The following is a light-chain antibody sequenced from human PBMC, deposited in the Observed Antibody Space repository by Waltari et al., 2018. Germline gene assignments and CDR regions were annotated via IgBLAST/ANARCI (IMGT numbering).Light chain of an antibody. CDR1: QSLRHLNGYNY. CDR2: LGS. Sequence: VMTQSPLSLPVTPGEPASISCRSSQSLRHLNGYNYLVWYLQKRGQSPKLLIYLGSSRASGVPGRFSGSGSGTDFTLLISRVEADDVGVYYCMQARQTPFTFGQGTKLEI. J-gene: IGKJ2*01. V-gene: IGKV2-28*01. CDR3: MQARQTPFT.